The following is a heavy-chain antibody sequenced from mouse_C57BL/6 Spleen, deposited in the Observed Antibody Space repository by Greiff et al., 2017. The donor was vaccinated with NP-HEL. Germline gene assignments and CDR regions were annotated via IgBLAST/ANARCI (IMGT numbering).Heavy chain of an antibody. CDR1: GFTFSSYG. Sequence: EVKLVESGGDLVKPGGSLKLSCAASGFTFSSYGMSWVRQTPDKRLEWVATISSGGSYTYYPDSVKGRFTISRDNAKNTLYLQMSSLKSEDTAMYYGARSGGYGSSHQAWFAYWGQGTLVTVSA. V-gene: IGHV5-6*01. CDR2: ISSGGSYT. J-gene: IGHJ3*01. D-gene: IGHD1-1*01. CDR3: ARSGGYGSSHQAWFAY.